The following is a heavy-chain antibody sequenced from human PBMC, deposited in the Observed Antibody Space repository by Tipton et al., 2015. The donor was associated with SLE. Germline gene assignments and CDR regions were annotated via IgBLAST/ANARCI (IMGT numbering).Heavy chain of an antibody. V-gene: IGHV3-53*05. CDR1: GFTVSSNY. D-gene: IGHD2-15*01. CDR3: AREECSGGSCFDF. Sequence: SLRLSCAASGFTVSSNYMSWVRQAPGKGLEWVSVIYGGGRTYYADSVKGRFTISRDNSQNTLYLQMNSLRAEETAVYFCAREECSGGSCFDFWGQGTLVTVSS. CDR2: IYGGGRT. J-gene: IGHJ4*02.